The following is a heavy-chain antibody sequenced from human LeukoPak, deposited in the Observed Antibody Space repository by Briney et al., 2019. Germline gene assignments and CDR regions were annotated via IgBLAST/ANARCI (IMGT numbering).Heavy chain of an antibody. D-gene: IGHD3-22*01. J-gene: IGHJ4*02. CDR1: GFTFDDYA. V-gene: IGHV3-9*01. Sequence: GGSLRLSCAASGFTFDDYAMHWVRQAPGKGLEWASGISWNSGSIGYADSVKGRFTISRDNAKNSLYLQMNSLRAEDTALYYCAKTYYDSSGYYYYSDYWGQGTLVTVSS. CDR3: AKTYYDSSGYYYYSDY. CDR2: ISWNSGSI.